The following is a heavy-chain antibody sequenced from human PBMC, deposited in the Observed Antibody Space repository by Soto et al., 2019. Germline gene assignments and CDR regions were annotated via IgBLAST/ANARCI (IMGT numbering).Heavy chain of an antibody. J-gene: IGHJ4*02. CDR3: ARFDGYSSSWSFDY. D-gene: IGHD6-13*01. CDR1: GFTFSRYW. Sequence: EVQLVESGGGLVQPGGSLRLSCAASGFTFSRYWMSWVRQAPGKGLEWVANIKQDGSKKYSVDSVEGRFTISRDNAKNSLYLQMNSLRAEDTVVYYCARFDGYSSSWSFDYWGQGTLVTVSS. CDR2: IKQDGSKK. V-gene: IGHV3-7*01.